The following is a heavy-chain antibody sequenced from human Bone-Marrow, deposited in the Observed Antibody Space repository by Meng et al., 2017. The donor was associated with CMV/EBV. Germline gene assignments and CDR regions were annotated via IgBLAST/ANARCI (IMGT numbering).Heavy chain of an antibody. CDR2: IYSAGNT. V-gene: IGHV3-53*01. D-gene: IGHD5-12*01. CDR1: GFTLSTNF. J-gene: IGHJ4*02. CDR3: ARALVYTGYDCLDH. Sequence: GGSLRLSCAASGFTLSTNFMTWVRQAPGKGLEWVSIIYSAGNTYYADSVKGRFTISRDNSKNTLYLDMSSLRADDTAVYYCARALVYTGYDCLDHCGQGTLVTVSS.